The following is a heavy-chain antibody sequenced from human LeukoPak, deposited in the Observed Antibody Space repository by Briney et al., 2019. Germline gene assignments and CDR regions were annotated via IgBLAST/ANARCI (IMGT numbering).Heavy chain of an antibody. CDR2: INPSGGSA. J-gene: IGHJ4*02. Sequence: ASVKVSCKASGYTFTDYYMHWVRQAPGQGLEWMGTINPSGGSATYAQKFQGRVTMTRDTSTSTVYMELSSLGSEDTAVYYCALPRSKMVRGVTGAFSFNYWGQGTLVTVSS. D-gene: IGHD3-10*01. CDR3: ALPRSKMVRGVTGAFSFNY. V-gene: IGHV1-46*01. CDR1: GYTFTDYY.